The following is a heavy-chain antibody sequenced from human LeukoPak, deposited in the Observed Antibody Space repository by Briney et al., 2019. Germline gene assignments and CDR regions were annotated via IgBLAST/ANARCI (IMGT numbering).Heavy chain of an antibody. CDR2: TSPYDDNP. CDR3: AKVDPPIVAGARGDAFEI. J-gene: IGHJ3*02. V-gene: IGHV1-18*01. Sequence: GASVKVSCKASGYRFSNFGITWVRQAPGQGLEWMGWTSPYDDNPEYAKEFQGRVTMTTDTSTSTAYMELRSLRPDDTAMYYCAKVDPPIVAGARGDAFEIWGQGTLVTVSS. CDR1: GYRFSNFG. D-gene: IGHD1-26*01.